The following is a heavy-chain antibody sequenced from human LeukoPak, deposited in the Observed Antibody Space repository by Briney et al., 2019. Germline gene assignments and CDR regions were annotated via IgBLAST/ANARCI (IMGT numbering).Heavy chain of an antibody. D-gene: IGHD6-6*01. Sequence: ASVKVSCKASGYTFTNYGISWVRQAPGQGLEWMAWINPYNGDTNFAQKLQGRVTVTTDTSTSTAYMELRSLRSDDTAVYYCARGLRSSSVYYFDYWGQGTLVTVSS. CDR1: GYTFTNYG. CDR3: ARGLRSSSVYYFDY. V-gene: IGHV1-18*01. CDR2: INPYNGDT. J-gene: IGHJ4*02.